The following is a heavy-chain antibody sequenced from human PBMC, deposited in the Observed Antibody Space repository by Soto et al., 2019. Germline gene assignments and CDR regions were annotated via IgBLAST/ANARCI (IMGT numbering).Heavy chain of an antibody. D-gene: IGHD2-15*01. Sequence: GGSLRLSCAASGFTFSSYGMHWVRQAPGKGLEWVAVISYDGSNKYYADSVKGRFTISRDNSKNTLYLQMNSLRAEDTAVYYCAKDHYTFLGYCSGGSCYSFYYFDYWGQGTLVTVSS. CDR1: GFTFSSYG. CDR2: ISYDGSNK. J-gene: IGHJ4*02. V-gene: IGHV3-30*18. CDR3: AKDHYTFLGYCSGGSCYSFYYFDY.